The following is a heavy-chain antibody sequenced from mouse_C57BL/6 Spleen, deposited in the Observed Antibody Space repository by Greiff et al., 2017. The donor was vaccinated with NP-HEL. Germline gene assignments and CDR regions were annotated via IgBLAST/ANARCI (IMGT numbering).Heavy chain of an antibody. J-gene: IGHJ4*01. CDR2: ISYDGSN. CDR3: ARVHYGSSSYYYAMDY. V-gene: IGHV3-6*01. CDR1: GYSITSGYY. Sequence: EVQLQQSGPGLVKPSQSLSLTCSVTGYSITSGYYWNWIRQFPGNKLEWMGYISYDGSNNYNPSLKNRISITRDTSKNQFFLKLNSVTTEDTATYYCARVHYGSSSYYYAMDYWGQGTSVTVSS. D-gene: IGHD1-1*01.